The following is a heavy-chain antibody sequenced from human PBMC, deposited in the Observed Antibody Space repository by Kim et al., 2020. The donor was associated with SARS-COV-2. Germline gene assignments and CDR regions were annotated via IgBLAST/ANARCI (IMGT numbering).Heavy chain of an antibody. CDR3: AALQGDCSSTSCYADYYYYYGMDV. D-gene: IGHD2-2*01. CDR2: IYYSGST. Sequence: SETLSLTCTVSGGSISSSSYYWGWIRQPPGKGLEWIGSIYYSGSTYYNPSLKSRVTISVDTSKNQFSLKLSSVTAADTAVYYCAALQGDCSSTSCYADYYYYYGMDVWGQGTTVTVSS. V-gene: IGHV4-39*01. CDR1: GGSISSSSYY. J-gene: IGHJ6*02.